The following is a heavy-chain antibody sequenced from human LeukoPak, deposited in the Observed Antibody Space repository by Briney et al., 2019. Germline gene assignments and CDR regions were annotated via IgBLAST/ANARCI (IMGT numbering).Heavy chain of an antibody. CDR1: GGSISSYY. V-gene: IGHV4-59*01. CDR2: IYYSGST. CDR3: ARSYYGMDV. J-gene: IGHJ6*02. Sequence: PSETLSLTCTVSGGSISSYYWSWIRQPPGKGLEWIGYIYYSGSTNYNPSLKSRVTISVDTSKNQSSLKLSSVTAADTAVYYCARSYYGMDVWGQGTTVTVSS.